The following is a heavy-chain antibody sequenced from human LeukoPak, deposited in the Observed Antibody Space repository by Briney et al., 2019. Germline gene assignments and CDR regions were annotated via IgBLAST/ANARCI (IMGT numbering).Heavy chain of an antibody. J-gene: IGHJ4*02. Sequence: GGSLRLSCAASGFTFSSYEMNWVRQAPEKGLEWVANINQDGSVKVYVDSVKGRFIISRDNAKNSLYLQMNSLGPDDTAVYYCATLRRASPGDYWGQGTLVTVSS. D-gene: IGHD3-10*01. CDR1: GFTFSSYE. CDR2: INQDGSVK. V-gene: IGHV3-7*01. CDR3: ATLRRASPGDY.